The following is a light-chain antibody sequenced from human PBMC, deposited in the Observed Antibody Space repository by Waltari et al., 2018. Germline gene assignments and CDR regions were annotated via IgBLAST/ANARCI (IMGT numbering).Light chain of an antibody. Sequence: SSELTQDPAGSVALGQTVRFTCQGDSLRTAYASWYQLKPGQAPVVFIYGKDKRPSGIPDRISGYSSGTTSSLTITGAQAEDEADYYCSSRNGRANEVVFAGGTKVTVL. CDR2: GKD. V-gene: IGLV3-19*01. CDR1: SLRTAY. CDR3: SSRNGRANEVV. J-gene: IGLJ3*02.